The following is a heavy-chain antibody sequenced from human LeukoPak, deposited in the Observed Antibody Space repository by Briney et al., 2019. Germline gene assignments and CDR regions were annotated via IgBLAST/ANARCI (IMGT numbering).Heavy chain of an antibody. CDR1: GGSISSGSYY. J-gene: IGHJ5*02. CDR3: ARAGGYDILTGYYKVGWFDP. CDR2: IYTSGST. Sequence: SQTLSLTCTVSGGSISSGSYYWSWIRQPAGKGLEWIGRIYTSGSTNYNPSLKSRVTISVDTSKNQFSLKLSSVTAADTAVYYCARAGGYDILTGYYKVGWFDPWGQGTLVTVSP. V-gene: IGHV4-61*02. D-gene: IGHD3-9*01.